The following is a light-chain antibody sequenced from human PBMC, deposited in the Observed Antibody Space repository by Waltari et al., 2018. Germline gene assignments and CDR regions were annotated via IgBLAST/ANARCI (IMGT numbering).Light chain of an antibody. Sequence: DIQMTQSPSTLSASLGDRVTITCRASQSISSWLAWYQQKPGKAPDLLIYKASSLESGVPSRFSGSGSGTEFTLTISSLQPDDFVTYYCQQYNTYPWTFGQGTKVEIK. CDR1: QSISSW. V-gene: IGKV1-5*03. CDR3: QQYNTYPWT. CDR2: KAS. J-gene: IGKJ1*01.